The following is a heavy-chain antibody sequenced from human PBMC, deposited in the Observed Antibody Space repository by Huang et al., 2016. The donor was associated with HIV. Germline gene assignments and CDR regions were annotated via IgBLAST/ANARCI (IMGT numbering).Heavy chain of an antibody. CDR1: GGSFSDYY. CDR2: INHSGTT. V-gene: IGHV4-34*01. Sequence: HVQLQQWGAGLLKPSETLSLTCAVNGGSFSDYYWTWIRQPPGKGLEWIGEINHSGTTNSNPSLKSRVTMSIDTSRRQFSLKVRSVTAADTAVYYCARTLWLYGDYGYFDYWGQGTLVTVSS. CDR3: ARTLWLYGDYGYFDY. J-gene: IGHJ4*02. D-gene: IGHD4-17*01.